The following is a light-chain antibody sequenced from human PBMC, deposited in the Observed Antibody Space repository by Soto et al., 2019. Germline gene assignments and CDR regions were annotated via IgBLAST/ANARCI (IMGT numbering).Light chain of an antibody. CDR1: SSNIGAGYD. J-gene: IGLJ2*01. V-gene: IGLV1-40*01. CDR2: GNS. Sequence: QAVVTQPPSVSGAPGQRVTISCTGSSSNIGAGYDVHWYQQLPGTAPKLLIYGNSNRPSGVPDRFSGSKSGTSASLAITGLQAEDEADYYCQSYDSSLSAVLFGGGTKLT. CDR3: QSYDSSLSAVL.